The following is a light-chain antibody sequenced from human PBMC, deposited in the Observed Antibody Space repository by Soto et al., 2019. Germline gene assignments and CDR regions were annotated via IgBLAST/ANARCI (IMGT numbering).Light chain of an antibody. V-gene: IGKV3-20*01. CDR1: QNLGTLY. CDR3: QQYAGSPRT. Sequence: EIVLTQSPGTLSLSPGERGTLSCRASQNLGTLYLAWFQQKSGQAPRLLIYSASRRATGIPDRFTGSGSGTDFTLTINRVEPEDCAVYFCQQYAGSPRTFGQGTKVDIK. CDR2: SAS. J-gene: IGKJ1*01.